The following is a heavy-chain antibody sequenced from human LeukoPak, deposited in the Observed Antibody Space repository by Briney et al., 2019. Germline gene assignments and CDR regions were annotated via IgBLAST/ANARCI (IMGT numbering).Heavy chain of an antibody. D-gene: IGHD6-19*01. CDR1: GYAFTRYY. CDR2: INPNSGGT. Sequence: ASVKVSCKASGYAFTRYYIHWVRQAPGQGLEWMGWINPNSGGTKYAQKFQGRVTMTRDTSITTAYMGLSRLRSDDTAVYYCAKGRVVAGSKSLTYHWFDPWGQGTLVTVSS. CDR3: AKGRVVAGSKSLTYHWFDP. J-gene: IGHJ5*02. V-gene: IGHV1-2*02.